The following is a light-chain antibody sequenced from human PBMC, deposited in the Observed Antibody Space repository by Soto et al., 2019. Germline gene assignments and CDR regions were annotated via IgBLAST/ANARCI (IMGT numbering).Light chain of an antibody. CDR2: GNS. J-gene: IGLJ1*01. Sequence: QSVLTQPPSVSGAPGQRVTISCTGSSSNIGGGYDVHWYQQLPGTAPKLLIYGNSNRPSGVPDRFSGSKSGTSASLAITGLQAEDEADYYCNSYASSLSCYVFGTGTKVTVL. CDR3: NSYASSLSCYV. CDR1: SSNIGGGYD. V-gene: IGLV1-40*01.